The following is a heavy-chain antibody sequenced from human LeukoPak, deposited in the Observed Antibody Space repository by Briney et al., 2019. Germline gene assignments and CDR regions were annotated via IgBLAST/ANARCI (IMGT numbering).Heavy chain of an antibody. J-gene: IGHJ2*01. V-gene: IGHV4-59*01. D-gene: IGHD2-2*01. CDR1: GVTISSYY. Sequence: SESLSLTCTVSGVTISSYYWSWIRQPPGKGLEWIGYIYYSGSTNYGPSLKSRVTISVDTSKNQFSLKLSSVTAADTAVYYCARSVVPAAMDWYFDLWGRGTLVTVSS. CDR3: ARSVVPAAMDWYFDL. CDR2: IYYSGST.